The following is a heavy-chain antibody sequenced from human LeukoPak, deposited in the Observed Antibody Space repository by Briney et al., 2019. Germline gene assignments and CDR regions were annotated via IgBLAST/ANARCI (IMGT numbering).Heavy chain of an antibody. CDR1: GFTFSSYW. J-gene: IGHJ6*02. CDR3: AKDRGGDYYYYGMDV. V-gene: IGHV3-7*01. Sequence: GGSLRLSCAASGFTFSSYWMTWVRQAPGKGLEWVATIKQDESEKYYVDSVRGRFTISRDNAENSLYLQMNSLRVEDTAVYYCAKDRGGDYYYYGMDVWGQGTTVTVSS. CDR2: IKQDESEK.